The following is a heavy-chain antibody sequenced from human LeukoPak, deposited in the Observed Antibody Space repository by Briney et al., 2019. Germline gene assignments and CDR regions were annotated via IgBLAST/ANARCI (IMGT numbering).Heavy chain of an antibody. CDR2: INPDSGST. V-gene: IGHV1-2*02. D-gene: IGHD7-27*01. CDR1: GYTFSGFY. CDR3: ARDYRTGFDY. J-gene: IGHJ4*02. Sequence: ASVKVSCKASGYTFSGFYMHWVRLAPGQGLEWMGWINPDSGSTYYVEKFQGRVTMTRDTSISTAYVELIGLRSDDTAVYYCARDYRTGFDYWGQGTLVTVSS.